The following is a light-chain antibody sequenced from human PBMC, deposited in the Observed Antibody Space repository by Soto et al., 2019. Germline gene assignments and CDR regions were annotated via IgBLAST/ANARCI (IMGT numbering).Light chain of an antibody. CDR3: AAWDDSLSGVV. CDR1: SSNIGSNT. Sequence: QSVLTQPPSASGTPGQRVTISCSGSSSNIGSNTVNWYQQLPGTAPKHLIYTNNQRPSGVPDRFSGAKSGTSAALASSGRQPEEEADYYCAAWDDSLSGVVFGGGTKLTVL. V-gene: IGLV1-44*01. J-gene: IGLJ2*01. CDR2: TNN.